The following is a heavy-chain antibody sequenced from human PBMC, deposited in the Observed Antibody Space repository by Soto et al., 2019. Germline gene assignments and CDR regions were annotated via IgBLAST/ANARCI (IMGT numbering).Heavy chain of an antibody. Sequence: GGSLRLSCAASGFPFSSTDMTWVRQAPGKGLDWVSTIDGSGGTTYYADSVKGRFPISRDNSMNTVYLQMNSLRAEDTAVYYCAKETGTFAYWGQGTLVTVSS. D-gene: IGHD3-9*01. CDR3: AKETGTFAY. J-gene: IGHJ4*02. V-gene: IGHV3-23*01. CDR1: GFPFSSTD. CDR2: IDGSGGTT.